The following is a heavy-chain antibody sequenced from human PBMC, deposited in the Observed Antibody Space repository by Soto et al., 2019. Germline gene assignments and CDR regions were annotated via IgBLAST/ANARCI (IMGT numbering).Heavy chain of an antibody. Sequence: EVQLLESGGGLVQPGGSLRLSCAASGFTFSSYAMSWVRQAPGKGLEWVSAISGSGGSTYYADSVKGRFTISRDNSKNTLYLQMNRLRAEDTAVYYCAKDRWQQPKMETGYWGQGTLVTVSS. J-gene: IGHJ4*02. CDR1: GFTFSSYA. CDR2: ISGSGGST. V-gene: IGHV3-23*01. D-gene: IGHD6-13*01. CDR3: AKDRWQQPKMETGY.